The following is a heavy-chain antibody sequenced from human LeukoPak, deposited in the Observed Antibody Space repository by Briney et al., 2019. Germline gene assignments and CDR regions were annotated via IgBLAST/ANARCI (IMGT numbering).Heavy chain of an antibody. V-gene: IGHV4-39*07. CDR3: VRDSSGWYRWFDP. J-gene: IGHJ5*02. CDR1: GGSISISGYY. D-gene: IGHD6-19*01. CDR2: IFYTGTT. Sequence: SETLSLTCTVSGGSISISGYYWAWIRQPPGKGPEWIGSIFYTGTTYYNPSLKSRVTISVDTSKNQFSLKLTSLTAADTAVYYCVRDSSGWYRWFDPWGQGTLVTVSS.